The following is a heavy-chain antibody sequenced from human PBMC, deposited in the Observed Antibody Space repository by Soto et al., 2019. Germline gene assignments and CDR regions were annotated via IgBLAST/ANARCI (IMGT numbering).Heavy chain of an antibody. CDR1: GYTFTSYY. CDR2: INPSGGST. CDR3: ARDHQGSSLLWFGEGSWGWFDP. D-gene: IGHD3-10*01. J-gene: IGHJ5*02. V-gene: IGHV1-46*01. Sequence: ASXRVSCPASGYTFTSYYMHWVRQAPGQWLEWMGIINPSGGSTSYAQKFQGRVTMTRDTSTSTVYMELSSLRSEETAVYYCARDHQGSSLLWFGEGSWGWFDPWGQGTLVTVSS.